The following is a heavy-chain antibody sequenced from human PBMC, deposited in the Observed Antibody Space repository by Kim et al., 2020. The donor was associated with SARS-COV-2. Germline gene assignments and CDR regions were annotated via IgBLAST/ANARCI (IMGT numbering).Heavy chain of an antibody. V-gene: IGHV4-34*01. CDR1: GGSFSGYY. CDR3: ARGSRGYSYVCWFDP. J-gene: IGHJ5*02. D-gene: IGHD5-18*01. CDR2: INHSGST. Sequence: SETLSLTCAVYGGSFSGYYWSWIRQPPGKGLEWIGEINHSGSTNYNPSLKSRVTISVDTSKNQFSLKLSSVTAADTAVYYCARGSRGYSYVCWFDPWGQGTLVTVSS.